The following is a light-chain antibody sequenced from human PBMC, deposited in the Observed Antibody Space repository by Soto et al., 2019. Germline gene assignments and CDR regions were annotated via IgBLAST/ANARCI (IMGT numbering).Light chain of an antibody. CDR2: GAS. J-gene: IGKJ1*01. CDR3: QQYGSSGT. Sequence: IVLTQSPGTLSLSPWEIATLSFMASQSVSNNYLAWYQQKPGQAPRLLIDGASNRATGIPDRFSGRGSGTDFTLTISRLETEDFAVYYCQQYGSSGTFGQGTKVDIK. CDR1: QSVSNNY. V-gene: IGKV3-20*01.